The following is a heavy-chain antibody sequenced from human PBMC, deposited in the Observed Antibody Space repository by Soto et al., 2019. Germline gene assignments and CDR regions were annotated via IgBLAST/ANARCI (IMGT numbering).Heavy chain of an antibody. CDR2: IKQDGSEK. CDR3: ARDRGGYCSGGSCYRGEVYYYGMDV. J-gene: IGHJ6*02. V-gene: IGHV3-7*01. CDR1: GVSFSTYW. D-gene: IGHD2-15*01. Sequence: GGSLRLSCVASGVSFSTYWMTWVRQAPGKGLEWVAYIKQDGSEKYYGGSVKGRFTISRDNTKSSLYLQMNSLRAEDTAVYYCARDRGGYCSGGSCYRGEVYYYGMDVWGQGTTVTVSS.